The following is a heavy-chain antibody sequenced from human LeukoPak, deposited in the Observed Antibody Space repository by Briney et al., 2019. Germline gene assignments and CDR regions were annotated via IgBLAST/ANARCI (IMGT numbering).Heavy chain of an antibody. D-gene: IGHD4-11*01. V-gene: IGHV3-23*01. J-gene: IGHJ6*02. CDR1: GFTFNNYA. CDR2: ISGSGGST. CDR3: AKSTVGYYYYAMDV. Sequence: PGGSLRLSCAASGFTFNNYAMSWVRQAPGKGLEWVSAISGSGGSTYYADSVKGRFTISRGNSKNTLYLQTNSLRAEDTAVYYCAKSTVGYYYYAMDVWGQGTTVTVSS.